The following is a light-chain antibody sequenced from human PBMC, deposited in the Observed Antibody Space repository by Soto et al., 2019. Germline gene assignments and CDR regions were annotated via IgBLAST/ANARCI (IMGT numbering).Light chain of an antibody. J-gene: IGLJ1*01. CDR2: LEGSGSY. CDR1: SGHSSYI. V-gene: IGLV4-60*02. Sequence: QPVLTQSSSASASLGSSVKLTCTLSSGHSSYIIAWHQQQPGKAPRYLMKLEGSGSYNKGSGVPDRFSGSSSGADRYLTISILQFEDEADYYCETWDSNTRVFGTGTKLTV. CDR3: ETWDSNTRV.